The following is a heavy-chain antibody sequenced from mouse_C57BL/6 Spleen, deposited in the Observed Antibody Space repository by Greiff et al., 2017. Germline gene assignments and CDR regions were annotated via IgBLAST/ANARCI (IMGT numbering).Heavy chain of an antibody. CDR1: GFSFNTYA. V-gene: IGHV10-1*01. J-gene: IGHJ3*01. Sequence: EVKLVESGGGLVQPKGSLKLSCAASGFSFNTYAMNWVRQAPGKGLEWVARIRSTSNNYATYYADSVKDRFTNSSDDSESMLYLQMNNLKTEDTAMYYCVRHLGTIYYDYDRFAYWGQGTLVTVSA. D-gene: IGHD2-4*01. CDR2: IRSTSNNYAT. CDR3: VRHLGTIYYDYDRFAY.